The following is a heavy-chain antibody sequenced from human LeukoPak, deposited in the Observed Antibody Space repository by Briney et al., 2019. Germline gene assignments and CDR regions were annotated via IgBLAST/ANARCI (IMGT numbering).Heavy chain of an antibody. CDR2: IYRSGST. D-gene: IGHD6-19*01. Sequence: MPSETLSLTCTVSGYSISNGYYWDWIRQPPGRGLEWIGNIYRSGSTSYNPSLKSRVAISVDTSKNQFSLKVNSVTAADTAVYYCARRHSSGCFYYWGQGTLVTVSS. CDR1: GYSISNGYY. J-gene: IGHJ4*02. V-gene: IGHV4-38-2*02. CDR3: ARRHSSGCFYY.